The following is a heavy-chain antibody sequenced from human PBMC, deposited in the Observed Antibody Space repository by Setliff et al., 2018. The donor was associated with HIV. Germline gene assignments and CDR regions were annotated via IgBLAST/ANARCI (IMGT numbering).Heavy chain of an antibody. D-gene: IGHD4-17*01. CDR2: LYSGGAT. J-gene: IGHJ4*02. CDR3: TKPTTVVTSYYFDS. Sequence: GGSLRLSCAVSGFTVSTNYMNWVRQAPGKGLEWVSVLYSGGATDYADSVKGRFTISRDNSKNTLYLQMNGLRTEDTAVYYCTKPTTVVTSYYFDSWGQGTQVTVSS. V-gene: IGHV3-66*02. CDR1: GFTVSTNY.